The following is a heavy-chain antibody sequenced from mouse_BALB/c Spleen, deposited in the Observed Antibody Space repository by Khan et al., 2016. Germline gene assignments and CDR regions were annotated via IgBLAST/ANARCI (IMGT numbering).Heavy chain of an antibody. J-gene: IGHJ1*01. V-gene: IGHV3-2*02. Sequence: EVQLQESGPGLVKPSQSLSLTCTVTGYSITSDYAWNWIRQFPGNKLEWMGYISYSGSTSYNPSLKSPISITRDTSKNQFFLQLNSVTTEDTATYYCARAPPRWYFDVWGAGTTVTVSS. CDR3: ARAPPRWYFDV. CDR2: ISYSGST. CDR1: GYSITSDYA.